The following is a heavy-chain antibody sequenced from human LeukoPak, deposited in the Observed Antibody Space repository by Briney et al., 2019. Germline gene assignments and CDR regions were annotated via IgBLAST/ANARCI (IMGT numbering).Heavy chain of an antibody. CDR2: IYTSGST. CDR1: GGSISSYY. J-gene: IGHJ5*02. V-gene: IGHV4-4*09. D-gene: IGHD3-10*01. CDR3: ARGGAYSLSYFDP. Sequence: KASETLSLTCTVSGGSISSYYWSWIRQPPGKGLEWIGYIYTSGSTNYNPSLKSRVTISVDTSKNKFSLKLSSVTAADTAVYYCARGGAYSLSYFDPWGQGTLVTVSS.